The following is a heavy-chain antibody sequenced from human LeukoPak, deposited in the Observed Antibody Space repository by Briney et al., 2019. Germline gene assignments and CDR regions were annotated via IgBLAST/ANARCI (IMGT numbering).Heavy chain of an antibody. CDR2: ISSSSSYI. D-gene: IGHD3-10*01. J-gene: IGHJ3*02. CDR1: GFTFSSYS. V-gene: IGHV3-21*01. CDR3: GRDREEMVRAPYGFDI. Sequence: PGGSLRLSCAASGFTFSSYSMNWVRQAPGKGLEWVSSISSSSSYIYYADSVKGRFSISRDNAEKSLYLQLNSPRAEDTAVYYCGRDREEMVRAPYGFDIWGQGTTVTVSS.